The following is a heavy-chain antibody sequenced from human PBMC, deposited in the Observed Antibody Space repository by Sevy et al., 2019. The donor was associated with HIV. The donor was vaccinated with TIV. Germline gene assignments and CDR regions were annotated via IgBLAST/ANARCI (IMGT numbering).Heavy chain of an antibody. V-gene: IGHV3-33*01. CDR1: GFTFSGYG. CDR2: IWYDGSNK. J-gene: IGHJ6*02. CDR3: ARLKEDYYYYYGMDV. Sequence: GGSLRLSCAASGFTFSGYGMHWVRQAPGKGLEWVAVIWYDGSNKYYADSVKGRFTISRDNSKNTLYLQMNSLRAEDTAVYYCARLKEDYYYYYGMDVWGQGTTVTVSS.